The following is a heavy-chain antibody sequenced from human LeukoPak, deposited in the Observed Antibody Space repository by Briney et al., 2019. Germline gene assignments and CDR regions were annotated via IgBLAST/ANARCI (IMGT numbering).Heavy chain of an antibody. J-gene: IGHJ6*03. Sequence: SETLCLTCTVSGGSISSYYWSWIRQPPGKGLEWIGSIYYSGSTYYNPSLKSRVTISVDTSKNQFSLKLSSVTAADTAVYYCARWSGSVTAPNYYYYMDVWGEGTTVTVSS. D-gene: IGHD3-10*02. CDR2: IYYSGST. CDR1: GGSISSYY. V-gene: IGHV4-59*05. CDR3: ARWSGSVTAPNYYYYMDV.